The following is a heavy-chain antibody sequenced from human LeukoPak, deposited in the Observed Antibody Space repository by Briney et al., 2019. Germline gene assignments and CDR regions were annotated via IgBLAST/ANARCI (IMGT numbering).Heavy chain of an antibody. V-gene: IGHV4-61*02. CDR3: ARRSRRVYFDY. CDR2: IYTSGST. J-gene: IGHJ4*02. Sequence: SETLSLTCTVSGGSISSGSYYWSWIRQPAGKGLEWIGRIYTSGSTNYNPSLKSRVTISVGTSKNQSSLKLSSVTAADTAVYYCARRSRRVYFDYWGQGTLVTVSS. CDR1: GGSISSGSYY.